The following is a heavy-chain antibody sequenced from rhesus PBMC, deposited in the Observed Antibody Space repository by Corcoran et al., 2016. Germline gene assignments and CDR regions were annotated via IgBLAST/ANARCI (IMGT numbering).Heavy chain of an antibody. CDR2: VNPVYGEK. CDR1: GYTFTELS. Sequence: EVQLVQSGAEVKKPGASVKVSCKVSGYTFTELSMHWVRQAPGKGLEWMGGVNPVYGEKIHAEKFQGRGTMTEDTSTDTAYMGLSSLRSEDTAVYYWASYSGYSSAFDYWGQGVLVTVSS. D-gene: IGHD5-24*01. J-gene: IGHJ4*01. V-gene: IGHV1-156*01. CDR3: ASYSGYSSAFDY.